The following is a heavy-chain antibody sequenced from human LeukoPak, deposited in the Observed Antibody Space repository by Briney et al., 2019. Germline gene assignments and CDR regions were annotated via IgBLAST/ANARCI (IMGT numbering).Heavy chain of an antibody. CDR1: GFTFSRYG. CDR3: ARDFGFSPSSGYSFDY. CDR2: IWYDGSNR. D-gene: IGHD3-22*01. Sequence: GGSLRLSCAASGFTFSRYGMNWVRQAPGKGLEWVAVIWYDGSNRQYVDSVKGRFTISRDNSKNTVYLQMNSLRADDTAVYYCARDFGFSPSSGYSFDYWGQGTLVTVSS. J-gene: IGHJ4*02. V-gene: IGHV3-33*01.